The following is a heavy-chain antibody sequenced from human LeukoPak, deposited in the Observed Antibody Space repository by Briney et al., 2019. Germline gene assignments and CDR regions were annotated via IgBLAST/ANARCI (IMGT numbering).Heavy chain of an antibody. D-gene: IGHD3-22*01. Sequence: PSETLSLTCAVYGGSFSGYYWSWIRQPPGKGLEWIGEINHSGSTNYNPSLKSRVTISVDTSKNQFSLKLSSVTAADTAVYYCARERANYDSSGYSLENYFDYWGQGTLVTVSS. CDR1: GGSFSGYY. V-gene: IGHV4-34*01. CDR2: INHSGST. CDR3: ARERANYDSSGYSLENYFDY. J-gene: IGHJ4*02.